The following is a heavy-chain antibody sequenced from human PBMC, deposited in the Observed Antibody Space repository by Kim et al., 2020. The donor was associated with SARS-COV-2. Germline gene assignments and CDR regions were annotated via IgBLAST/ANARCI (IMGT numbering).Heavy chain of an antibody. V-gene: IGHV1-2*02. CDR3: ARVNQQWEPPDY. Sequence: NYAQKFQGRVTMARDTSNSTAYMELSRLRSDDTAVYYCARVNQQWEPPDYWGQGTLVTVSS. D-gene: IGHD1-26*01. J-gene: IGHJ4*02.